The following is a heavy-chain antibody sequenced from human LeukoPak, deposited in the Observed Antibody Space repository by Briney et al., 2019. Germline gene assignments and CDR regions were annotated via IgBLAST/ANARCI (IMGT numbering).Heavy chain of an antibody. CDR3: ARGKVGYCTNGVCPYYFDY. Sequence: PSETLSLTCTVSGGSISSGSYYWSWIRQPAGKGLEWIGRIYTSGSTNYNPSLKSRVTTSVDTSKNQFSLKLSSVTAADTAVYYCARGKVGYCTNGVCPYYFDYWGQGTLVTVSS. D-gene: IGHD2-8*01. V-gene: IGHV4-61*02. CDR2: IYTSGST. J-gene: IGHJ4*02. CDR1: GGSISSGSYY.